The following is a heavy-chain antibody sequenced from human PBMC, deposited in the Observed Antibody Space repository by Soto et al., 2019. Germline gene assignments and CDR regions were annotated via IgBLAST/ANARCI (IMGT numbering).Heavy chain of an antibody. V-gene: IGHV4-31*03. CDR1: GGSISSGGYY. Sequence: SETLSLTCTVSGGSISSGGYYWSWIRQHPGKGLEWIGYIYYSGSTYYNPSLKSRVTISVDTSKNQFSLKLSSVTAADTAVYYCATSSYDSSGYYGYWGQRTLVTVSS. CDR2: IYYSGST. J-gene: IGHJ4*02. CDR3: ATSSYDSSGYYGY. D-gene: IGHD3-22*01.